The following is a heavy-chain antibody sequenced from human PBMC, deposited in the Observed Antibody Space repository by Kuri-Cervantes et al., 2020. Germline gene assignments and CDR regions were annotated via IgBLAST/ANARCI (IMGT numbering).Heavy chain of an antibody. J-gene: IGHJ4*02. CDR3: AREAWADGPISDY. Sequence: ASVKVSCKASGYTFTGYYMHWVRQAPGQGLEWMGWINPHSGGTNYAQKFQGRVTMTRDTSISTAYMELSRLISDDTAVYYCAREAWADGPISDYWGQGTLVTVSS. CDR2: INPHSGGT. CDR1: GYTFTGYY. V-gene: IGHV1-2*02. D-gene: IGHD5-24*01.